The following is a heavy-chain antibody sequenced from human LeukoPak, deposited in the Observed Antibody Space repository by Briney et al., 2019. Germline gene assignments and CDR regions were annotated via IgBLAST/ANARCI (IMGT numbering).Heavy chain of an antibody. J-gene: IGHJ4*02. Sequence: GESLKISCMGSGYTFSSYSISWVRQAPGQGLEWMGWISGYNDNTNYAQKFQGRVTMTTDTSTSTAYMELRSLRSDDTAVYYCARSYDSSGYRGMFDHWGQGTVVSVSS. V-gene: IGHV1-18*01. CDR3: ARSYDSSGYRGMFDH. CDR2: ISGYNDNT. CDR1: GYTFSSYS. D-gene: IGHD3-22*01.